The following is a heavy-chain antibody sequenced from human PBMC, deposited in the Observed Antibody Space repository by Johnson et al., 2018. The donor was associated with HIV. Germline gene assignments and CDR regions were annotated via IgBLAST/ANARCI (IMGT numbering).Heavy chain of an antibody. Sequence: VQLVESGGGVVRPGGSLRLSCAASGFTFDDYGMSWVRQAPGKGLEWVSGINWNGGSIGYADSVKGRFTISRDNSKNTLCLQMNSLRAEDTAVYYCARGVVGVLSNAFDIWGQGTMVIVSS. CDR2: INWNGGSI. J-gene: IGHJ3*02. CDR1: GFTFDDYG. CDR3: ARGVVGVLSNAFDI. V-gene: IGHV3-20*04. D-gene: IGHD1-26*01.